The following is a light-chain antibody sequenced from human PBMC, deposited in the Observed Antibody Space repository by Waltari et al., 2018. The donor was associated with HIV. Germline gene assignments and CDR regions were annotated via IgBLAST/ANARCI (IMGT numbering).Light chain of an antibody. V-gene: IGKV1-39*01. Sequence: DIQMTQSPSSLSASVGDRVTITCRASRRISTYLSWYQHKPGKAPKLLIYAASTLQSGVPSRFSGSGSGTAFTLTISSLQPEDVATYYCQQSYSTPRFGGGTKVEIK. J-gene: IGKJ4*01. CDR2: AAS. CDR1: RRISTY. CDR3: QQSYSTPR.